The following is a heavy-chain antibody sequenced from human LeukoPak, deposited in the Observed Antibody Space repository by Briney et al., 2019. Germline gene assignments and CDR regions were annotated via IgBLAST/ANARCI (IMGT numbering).Heavy chain of an antibody. Sequence: ASVKVSCKTSGYTFSNFGISWVRQAPGQGLEWMGWISGNNDNPNYGQKFQGRFSVTTDSSTSTAYTELRNLRSDDTAVYYCARDGTSTDDYWGQGTLVTVSS. CDR3: ARDGTSTDDY. J-gene: IGHJ4*02. D-gene: IGHD2-2*01. CDR2: ISGNNDNP. V-gene: IGHV1-18*01. CDR1: GYTFSNFG.